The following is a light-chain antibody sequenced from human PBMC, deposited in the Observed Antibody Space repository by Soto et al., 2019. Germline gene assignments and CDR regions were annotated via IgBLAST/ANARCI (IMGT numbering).Light chain of an antibody. J-gene: IGKJ1*01. CDR3: QQYNGFPWT. CDR1: QSISNN. Sequence: EIVMTQSPATLSVSPGERATLSCRASQSISNNLAWYQHKPGQAPRLLIYCASTRATGIPAKFSGSGSGTEFTVTISSLQSEDFAVYYCQQYNGFPWTFGQGTKVEIK. CDR2: CAS. V-gene: IGKV3-15*01.